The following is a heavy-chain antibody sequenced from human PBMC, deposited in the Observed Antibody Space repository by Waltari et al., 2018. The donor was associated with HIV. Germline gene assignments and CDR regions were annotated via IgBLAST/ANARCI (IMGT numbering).Heavy chain of an antibody. CDR3: AREGIVATTGFDY. V-gene: IGHV4-34*01. J-gene: IGHJ4*02. Sequence: QVQLQQWGAGLLKPSETLSLTCAVDGGSFSGYYWSWIRQPPGKGLEWIGEINHSRSTNYNPSLKRRVTISVDTSKTQFSLTLTSVTAADTAVYYCAREGIVATTGFDYWGQGTLVAVSS. D-gene: IGHD1-26*01. CDR2: INHSRST. CDR1: GGSFSGYY.